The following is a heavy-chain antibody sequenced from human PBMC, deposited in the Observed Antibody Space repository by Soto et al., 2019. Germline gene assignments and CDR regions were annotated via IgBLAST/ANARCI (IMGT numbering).Heavy chain of an antibody. CDR1: GGSISSSSYY. J-gene: IGHJ4*02. V-gene: IGHV4-39*01. D-gene: IGHD6-13*01. CDR3: ARIAAAGTIWYFDY. CDR2: IYYSGST. Sequence: SETLSLTCTVSGGSISSSSYYWGWIRQPPGKGLEWIGSIYYSGSTYYNPSLKSRVTISVDTSKNQFSLKLSSVTAADTAVYYCARIAAAGTIWYFDYWGQGTLVTVSS.